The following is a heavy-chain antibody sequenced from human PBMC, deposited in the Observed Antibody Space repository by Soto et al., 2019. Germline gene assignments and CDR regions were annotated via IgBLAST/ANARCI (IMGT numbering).Heavy chain of an antibody. V-gene: IGHV5-10-1*01. D-gene: IGHD6-13*01. CDR3: ARPRGRGGIAAADY. CDR2: IDPSDSYT. Sequence: QVPGKGLEWMGRIDPSDSYTNYSPSFQGHVTISADKSISTAYLQWSSLKASDTAMYYCARPRGRGGIAAADYWGQGTLVTVSS. J-gene: IGHJ4*02.